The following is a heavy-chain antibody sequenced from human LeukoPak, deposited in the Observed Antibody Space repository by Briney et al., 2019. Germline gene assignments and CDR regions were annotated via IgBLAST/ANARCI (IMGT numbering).Heavy chain of an antibody. CDR2: ISYDGTNK. Sequence: GSLRLSCTVSRFTFSSHDIHWVRQAPGKGLEWVAVISYDGTNKYYADSAKGRFTISRDNSKNTLYLQMNSLRAEDTALYYCAKGGGGWFLDSWGQGALVSVSS. V-gene: IGHV3-30*18. CDR1: RFTFSSHD. J-gene: IGHJ4*02. D-gene: IGHD2-15*01. CDR3: AKGGGGWFLDS.